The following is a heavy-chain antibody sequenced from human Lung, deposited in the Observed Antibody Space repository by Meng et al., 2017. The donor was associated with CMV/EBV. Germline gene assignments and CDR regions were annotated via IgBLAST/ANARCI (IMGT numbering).Heavy chain of an antibody. CDR3: ARWGVDTAMADYYYGMDV. D-gene: IGHD5-18*01. Sequence: SCAASGFTFSSYAMHWVRQAPGKGLEWVAVISYDGSNKYYADSVKGRFTISRDNSKNTLYLQMNSLRAEDTAVYYCARWGVDTAMADYYYGMDVWXKGTXVTVSS. CDR1: GFTFSSYA. CDR2: ISYDGSNK. J-gene: IGHJ6*04. V-gene: IGHV3-30*04.